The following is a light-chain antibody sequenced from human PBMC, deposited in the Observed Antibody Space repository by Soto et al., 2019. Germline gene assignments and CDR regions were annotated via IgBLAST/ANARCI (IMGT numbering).Light chain of an antibody. Sequence: DIRMTQSPSSLSASVGDRVTITCRASQSIRSYLNWSQQKPGKAPKLLIYAASSLQSGVTSRFSGSGSGTDFTLTISSLQPEDFATYYYHQTYSIPYTFGQGTKLEIK. J-gene: IGKJ2*01. CDR2: AAS. CDR1: QSIRSY. CDR3: HQTYSIPYT. V-gene: IGKV1-39*01.